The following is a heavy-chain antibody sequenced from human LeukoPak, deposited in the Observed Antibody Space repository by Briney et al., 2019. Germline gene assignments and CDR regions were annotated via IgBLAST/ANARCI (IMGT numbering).Heavy chain of an antibody. V-gene: IGHV3-48*03. Sequence: PGGSLRLSCAASGFTFSSYEMNWVRQAPGKGLEWVSYISSSGSTIYYADSVKGRFTISRDNAKNSLYLQMNSLRAEDTAVYYCARKAYSVKPYYYYYMDVWGKGTTVTVSS. CDR3: ARKAYSVKPYYYYYMDV. D-gene: IGHD2-21*01. J-gene: IGHJ6*03. CDR2: ISSSGSTI. CDR1: GFTFSSYE.